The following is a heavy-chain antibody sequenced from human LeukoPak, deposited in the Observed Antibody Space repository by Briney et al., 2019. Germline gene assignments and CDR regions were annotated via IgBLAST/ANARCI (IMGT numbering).Heavy chain of an antibody. D-gene: IGHD3-3*01. CDR3: ARCWAYYDFWSGYYNFDY. CDR2: ISSSSSYI. Sequence: GGSLRLSCAASGFTFSSYSMNWVRQAPGKGLEWVSSISSSSSYIYYADSVKGRFTISRDNAKNSLYLQMNSLRAEDTAVYYCARCWAYYDFWSGYYNFDYWGQGTLVTVSS. J-gene: IGHJ4*02. V-gene: IGHV3-21*01. CDR1: GFTFSSYS.